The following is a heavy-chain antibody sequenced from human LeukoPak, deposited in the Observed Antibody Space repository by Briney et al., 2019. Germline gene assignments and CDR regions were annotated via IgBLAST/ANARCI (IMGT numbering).Heavy chain of an antibody. CDR2: ISAYNGNT. Sequence: ASVKVSCKASGYTFTSFGTSWVRQAPGQGLEWMGWISAYNGNTNYAQKLQGRVTMTTDTSTSTAYMELRSLRSDDTAVYYCARTPRYYYDSSGYAQSYYYYYYYMDVWGKGTTVTVSS. J-gene: IGHJ6*03. V-gene: IGHV1-18*01. D-gene: IGHD3-22*01. CDR1: GYTFTSFG. CDR3: ARTPRYYYDSSGYAQSYYYYYYYMDV.